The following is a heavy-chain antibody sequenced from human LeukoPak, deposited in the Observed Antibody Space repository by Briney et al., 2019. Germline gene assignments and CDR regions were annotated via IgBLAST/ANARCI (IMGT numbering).Heavy chain of an antibody. J-gene: IGHJ6*02. CDR2: TSIYNGNT. CDR1: GYTFSTFG. V-gene: IGHV1-18*01. D-gene: IGHD3-9*01. Sequence: ASVKVSCKASGYTFSTFGISWVRQAPGQGLEWMGWTSIYNGNTNYAQKLQGRITMTTDTSTSTAYMELRSLRSDDTAVYYCARDRYYDIDYYGLDVWGQGTTVTVSS. CDR3: ARDRYYDIDYYGLDV.